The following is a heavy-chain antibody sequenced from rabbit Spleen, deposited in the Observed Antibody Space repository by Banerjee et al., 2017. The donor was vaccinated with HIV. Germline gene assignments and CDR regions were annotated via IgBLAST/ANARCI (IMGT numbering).Heavy chain of an antibody. J-gene: IGHJ4*01. D-gene: IGHD4-2*01. V-gene: IGHV1S47*01. Sequence: QEQLVESGGGLVQPEGSLTLTCKASGFDFGTSAMCWVRQAPGKGPEWIACIVNGDGNTYYASWVNGRFTISRSTSLATVTLQVTSLTAADTATYFCARDSAGREDFNLWGPGTLVTVS. CDR1: GFDFGTSA. CDR3: ARDSAGREDFNL. CDR2: IVNGDGNT.